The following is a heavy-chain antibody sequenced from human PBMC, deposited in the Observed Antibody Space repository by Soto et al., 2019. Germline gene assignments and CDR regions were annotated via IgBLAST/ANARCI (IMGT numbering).Heavy chain of an antibody. CDR3: ARHPSDFWFDP. D-gene: IGHD2-21*02. J-gene: IGHJ5*02. V-gene: IGHV4-39*01. Sequence: QLQLQESGPGLVKPSETLSLTCTVSGGSISSSSYFWGWIRQPPGKGLEWIGSIYYSGSTYYNPSLKSRVTVSVDTSKNQVSLKLSSVTAADTAVYYCARHPSDFWFDPWCQGTLVTVSS. CDR1: GGSISSSSYF. CDR2: IYYSGST.